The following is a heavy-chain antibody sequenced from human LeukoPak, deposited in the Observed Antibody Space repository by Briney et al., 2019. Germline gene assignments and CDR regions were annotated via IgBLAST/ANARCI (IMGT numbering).Heavy chain of an antibody. CDR2: MYYSGNN. CDR3: ARDLGIYDSSPFPFDP. J-gene: IGHJ5*02. Sequence: SETLSLTCTVSGGSLSSSSYFWDWIRQPPGKGLEWIGSMYYSGNNYYNPSLKSRVTISVDTSKNQFSLKLSSVTAADTAVYYCARDLGIYDSSPFPFDPWGQGTLVTVSS. CDR1: GGSLSSSSYF. D-gene: IGHD3-22*01. V-gene: IGHV4-39*02.